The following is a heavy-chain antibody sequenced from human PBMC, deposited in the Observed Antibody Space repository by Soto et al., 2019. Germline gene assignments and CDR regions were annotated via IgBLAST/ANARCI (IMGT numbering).Heavy chain of an antibody. Sequence: GGSLRLSCAASGFTFSSYAMSWVRQAPGKGLEWVSAISGSGGSTYYADSVKGRFTISRDNSKNTLYLQMNSLRAEDTAVYDCEKVGSSGAKKDYWGHGSLVTVSS. CDR2: ISGSGGST. CDR1: GFTFSSYA. J-gene: IGHJ4*01. D-gene: IGHD2-15*01. V-gene: IGHV3-23*01. CDR3: EKVGSSGAKKDY.